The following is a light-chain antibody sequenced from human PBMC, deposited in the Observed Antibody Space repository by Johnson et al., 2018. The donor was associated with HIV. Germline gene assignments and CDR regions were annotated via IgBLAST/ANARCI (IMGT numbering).Light chain of an antibody. V-gene: IGLV1-51*02. CDR1: SSNIENNY. Sequence: QSVLTQPPSVSAPPGQKVTISCSGSSSNIENNYVSCYQQLPGTAPKLLIYENNKRPSGIPDRFSGSKSGTSATLAITGLQTGDEADHYCGTWDHRLSGYVFGTGTKVTVL. CDR2: ENN. CDR3: GTWDHRLSGYV. J-gene: IGLJ1*01.